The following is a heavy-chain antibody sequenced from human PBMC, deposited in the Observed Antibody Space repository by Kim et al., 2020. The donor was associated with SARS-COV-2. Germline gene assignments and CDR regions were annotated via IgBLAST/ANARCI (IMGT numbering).Heavy chain of an antibody. CDR1: GFTFSSYS. V-gene: IGHV3-21*01. D-gene: IGHD3-22*01. J-gene: IGHJ4*02. Sequence: GGSLRLSCAASGFTFSSYSMNWVRQAPGKGLEWVSSISSSSYIYYADSVKGRFTISRDNAKNSLYLQMNSLRAEDTAVYYCARDQMIVGFRGDYWGQGTLVTVSS. CDR3: ARDQMIVGFRGDY. CDR2: ISSSSYI.